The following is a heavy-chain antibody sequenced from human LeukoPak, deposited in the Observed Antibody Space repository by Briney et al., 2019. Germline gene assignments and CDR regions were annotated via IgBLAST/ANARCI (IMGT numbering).Heavy chain of an antibody. Sequence: GGSLRLSCAASGFTFSSYGMHWVRQAPGKGLEWVAFIRYDGSNKYYADSVKGRFTISRDNAKNSLYLHMNSLRAEDTAVYYCARDYGGSSPFDYWGQGTLVTVSS. CDR1: GFTFSSYG. J-gene: IGHJ4*02. V-gene: IGHV3-30*02. CDR3: ARDYGGSSPFDY. CDR2: IRYDGSNK. D-gene: IGHD4-23*01.